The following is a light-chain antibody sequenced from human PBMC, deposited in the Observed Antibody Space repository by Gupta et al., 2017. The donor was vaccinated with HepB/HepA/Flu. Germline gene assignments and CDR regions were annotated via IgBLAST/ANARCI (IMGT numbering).Light chain of an antibody. J-gene: IGLJ3*02. CDR1: SGINVAFYN. V-gene: IGLV5-45*02. CDR3: MSGENSAWV. Sequence: QAVLTQPSSLSASPGASASLTCTLRSGINVAFYNIYGFQQKPGSPPRYLLRYKSDYDKLQGSGVPSRFSGSKDASANAGILLISGLQSEDESDYYCMSGENSAWVFGGGTRLTVL. CDR2: YKSDYDK.